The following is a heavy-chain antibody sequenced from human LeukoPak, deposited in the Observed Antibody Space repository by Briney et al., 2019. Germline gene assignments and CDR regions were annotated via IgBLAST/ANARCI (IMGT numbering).Heavy chain of an antibody. V-gene: IGHV3-9*01. CDR3: AREQSGPYYYGMDV. CDR1: GFTFDDYA. Sequence: GGSLRLSCAASGFTFDDYAMHWVRQTPGKGLEWVSGISWNSGSIGYADSVKGRFTISRDNAKNSLYLQMNSLRAEDTAVYYCAREQSGPYYYGMDVWGQGTTVTVSS. J-gene: IGHJ6*02. CDR2: ISWNSGSI. D-gene: IGHD3-3*01.